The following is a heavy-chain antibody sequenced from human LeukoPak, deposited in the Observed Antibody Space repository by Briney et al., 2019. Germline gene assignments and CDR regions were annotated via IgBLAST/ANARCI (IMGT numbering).Heavy chain of an antibody. J-gene: IGHJ4*02. V-gene: IGHV3-7*01. D-gene: IGHD3-10*01. Sequence: PGGSLRLSCAASGFTFSSYWMSWVRQAPGKGLEGVANIKQDGSEKYYVDSVKGRFTISRDNAKNSLYLQMNSLRAEDTAVYYCASNMVRGVNFFEYWGQGTLVTVS. CDR3: ASNMVRGVNFFEY. CDR2: IKQDGSEK. CDR1: GFTFSSYW.